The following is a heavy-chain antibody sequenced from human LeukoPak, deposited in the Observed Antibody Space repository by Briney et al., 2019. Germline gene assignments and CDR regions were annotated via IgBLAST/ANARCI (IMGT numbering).Heavy chain of an antibody. CDR1: GFTCSSYW. J-gene: IGHJ3*02. D-gene: IGHD2-21*01. Sequence: QPGGSVRLSCSGSGFTCSSYWRHWVRHAPGNGLVGSSRINSDGASTRYADSVKARFTISRENSKNTLYLQMNSLTAEDTAVYYCARKVSNDAFDIWGQGTMVTVSS. CDR2: INSDGAST. V-gene: IGHV3-74*01. CDR3: ARKVSNDAFDI.